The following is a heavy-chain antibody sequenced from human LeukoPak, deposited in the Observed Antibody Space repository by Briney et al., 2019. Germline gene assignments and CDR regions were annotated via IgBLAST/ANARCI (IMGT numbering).Heavy chain of an antibody. V-gene: IGHV3-64D*06. D-gene: IGHD2-15*01. CDR1: GFTFSTYP. Sequence: PGGSLRLSCSASGFTFSTYPMQWVRQAPGKGLEYVSAVSSNGGRTYYADSVKGRFTISRDNSKNTLYLQMSSLRAEDTAMYYCAPYCSGVSCYLSDYWGQGTLVTVFS. CDR3: APYCSGVSCYLSDY. J-gene: IGHJ4*02. CDR2: VSSNGGRT.